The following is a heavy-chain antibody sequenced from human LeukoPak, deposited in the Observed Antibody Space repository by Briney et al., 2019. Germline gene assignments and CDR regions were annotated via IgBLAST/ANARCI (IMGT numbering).Heavy chain of an antibody. CDR2: IYSGGST. D-gene: IGHD2-2*01. CDR1: GFTVSNNY. J-gene: IGHJ6*03. CDR3: ARGQYQVLSYYYMDV. V-gene: IGHV3-66*02. Sequence: GGSLRLSCAVSGFTVSNNYMSWVRQAPGKGLERVSVIYSGGSTYYADSVKGRFTISRDNSKNTLYLQMNSLRDEDTAVYYCARGQYQVLSYYYMDVWGKGTTVTVSS.